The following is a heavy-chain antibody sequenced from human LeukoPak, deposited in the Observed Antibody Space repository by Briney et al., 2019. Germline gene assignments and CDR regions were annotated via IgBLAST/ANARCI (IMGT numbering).Heavy chain of an antibody. CDR2: MNPNSGNT. Sequence: ASVKVSCKASGYTFTSYDINWVRQATGQGLEWMGWMNPNSGNTGYAQKFQGRVTMTRNTSISTAYMELSSLRSEDTAVYYCARDPYSVYVFSVRKNMDVWGQGTTVTVSS. J-gene: IGHJ6*02. CDR3: ARDPYSVYVFSVRKNMDV. CDR1: GYTFTSYD. V-gene: IGHV1-8*01. D-gene: IGHD5/OR15-5a*01.